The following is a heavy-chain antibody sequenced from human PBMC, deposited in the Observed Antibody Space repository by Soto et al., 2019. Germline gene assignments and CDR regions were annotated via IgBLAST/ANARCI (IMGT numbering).Heavy chain of an antibody. D-gene: IGHD3-9*01. V-gene: IGHV3-21*01. J-gene: IGHJ3*02. CDR1: GFTFSSYS. CDR3: ARDPIDWPTRAHAFDI. Sequence: EVQLVESGGGLVKPGGSLRLSCAASGFTFSSYSMNWVRQAPGKGLEWVSSISSSSSYIYYADSVKGRFTISRDNAKNSLYLQMNSLRAEDTAVYYCARDPIDWPTRAHAFDIWGQGTMVTVSS. CDR2: ISSSSSYI.